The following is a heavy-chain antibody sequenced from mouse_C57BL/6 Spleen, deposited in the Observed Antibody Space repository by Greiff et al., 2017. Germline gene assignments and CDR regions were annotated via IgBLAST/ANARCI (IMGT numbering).Heavy chain of an antibody. D-gene: IGHD2-5*01. CDR3: AAYSNYEFAY. CDR2: INPYNGGT. Sequence: VQLQQSGPVLVKPGASVKMSCKASGYTFTDYYMNWVKQSHGKSLEWIGVINPYNGGTSYNQKFKGKATLTVDKSSSTAYMELNSLTSEDSAVYYCAAYSNYEFAYWGQGTLVTVSA. J-gene: IGHJ3*01. V-gene: IGHV1-19*01. CDR1: GYTFTDYY.